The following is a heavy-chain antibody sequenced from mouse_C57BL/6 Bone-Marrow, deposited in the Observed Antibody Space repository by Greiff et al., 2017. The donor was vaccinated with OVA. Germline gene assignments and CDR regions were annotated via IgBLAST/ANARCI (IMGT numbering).Heavy chain of an antibody. CDR3: ARSRYYYGSSYYFDY. J-gene: IGHJ2*01. CDR1: GFTFSSYG. Sequence: EVQLVESGGDLVKPGGSLKLSCAASGFTFSSYGMSWVRQTPDKRLEWVATISSGGSSTYYPDSVKGRFTISRDNAKNTLYLQMSSLKSEDTAMYYCARSRYYYGSSYYFDYWGQGTTLTVSS. V-gene: IGHV5-6*01. D-gene: IGHD1-1*01. CDR2: ISSGGSST.